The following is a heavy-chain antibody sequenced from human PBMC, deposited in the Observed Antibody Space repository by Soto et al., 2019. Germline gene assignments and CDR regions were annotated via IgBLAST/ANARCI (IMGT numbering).Heavy chain of an antibody. V-gene: IGHV3-23*01. J-gene: IGHJ4*02. CDR2: IVGSGTST. CDR3: AKDPRFSFPL. CDR1: GFTFSSYA. Sequence: PGGSLRLSCAASGFTFSSYAMSWVRQAPGKGLEWVSAIVGSGTSTYYADSVKGRFTISIDNSKNTLYLQMNSLRAEDTAVYYCAKDPRFSFPLWGQGTLVTVSS. D-gene: IGHD3-16*01.